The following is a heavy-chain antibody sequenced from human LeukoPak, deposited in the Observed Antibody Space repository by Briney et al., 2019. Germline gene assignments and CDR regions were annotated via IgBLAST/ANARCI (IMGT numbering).Heavy chain of an antibody. CDR2: IYYSGST. D-gene: IGHD6-6*01. CDR3: ARRTKYSRYDY. CDR1: GGSISSSSYY. J-gene: IGHJ4*02. V-gene: IGHV4-39*01. Sequence: SETLSLTCTVSGGSISSSSYYWGWIRQPPGKGLEWIGSIYYSGSTYYNPSLKSRVTISVDTSKNQFSLKLSSVTAADTAVYYCARRTKYSRYDYWGQGTLVTVSS.